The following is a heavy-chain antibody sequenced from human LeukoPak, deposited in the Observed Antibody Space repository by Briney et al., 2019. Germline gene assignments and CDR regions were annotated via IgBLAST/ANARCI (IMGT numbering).Heavy chain of an antibody. V-gene: IGHV1-69*13. J-gene: IGHJ5*02. CDR2: IIPIFGTA. CDR3: ARRGYSSSWYKENWFDP. D-gene: IGHD6-13*01. CDR1: GGTFSSYA. Sequence: ASVKVSCKASGGTFSSYAISWVRQAPGQGLEWMGGIIPIFGTANYAQRFQGRVTITADESTSTAYMELSSLRSEDTAVYYCARRGYSSSWYKENWFDPWGQGTLVTVSS.